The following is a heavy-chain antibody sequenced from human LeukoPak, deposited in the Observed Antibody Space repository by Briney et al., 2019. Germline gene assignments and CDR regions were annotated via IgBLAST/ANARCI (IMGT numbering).Heavy chain of an antibody. D-gene: IGHD6-19*01. CDR2: INPFGDRT. CDR3: ARDSGYSSGWSYY. V-gene: IGHV1-46*01. Sequence: ASVKVSCKASGYTFSRHYMHWVRQAPGQGLQWMGVINPFGDRTNYAQKFQGRVTMTRDMSTSTDYMELSSLRSEDTAVYYCARDSGYSSGWSYYWGQGTLVTVSS. CDR1: GYTFSRHY. J-gene: IGHJ4*02.